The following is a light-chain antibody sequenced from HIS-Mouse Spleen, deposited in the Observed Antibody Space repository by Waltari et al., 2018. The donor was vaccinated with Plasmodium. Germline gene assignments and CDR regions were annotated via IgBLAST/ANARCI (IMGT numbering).Light chain of an antibody. J-gene: IGLJ3*02. CDR3: GSDAGSSTWV. V-gene: IGLV2-23*01. CDR2: EGS. Sequence: SALPQPASAAGSPGQPIPILSPGTIRVVWSYILLSWHQQPPGKAPKLLIYEGSKRPAGVSNRFSGSKSGNTASLTSSGLQAEDEADYYCGSDAGSSTWVFGGGTKLTVL. CDR1: IRVVWSYIL.